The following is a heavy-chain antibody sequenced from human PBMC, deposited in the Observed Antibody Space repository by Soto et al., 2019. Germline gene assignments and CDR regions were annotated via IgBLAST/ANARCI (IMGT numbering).Heavy chain of an antibody. CDR2: INTGNGNT. CDR3: ARGGGWYVWFDP. V-gene: IGHV1-3*04. Sequence: ASVKVSCKASGYTFTSYAMHWVRQAPGQRLEWMGWINTGNGNTKYSQKFQGRVTITRDTSASTAYMELSSLRSEDTAVYYCARGGGWYVWFDPWGQGTLVTVSS. D-gene: IGHD6-19*01. CDR1: GYTFTSYA. J-gene: IGHJ5*02.